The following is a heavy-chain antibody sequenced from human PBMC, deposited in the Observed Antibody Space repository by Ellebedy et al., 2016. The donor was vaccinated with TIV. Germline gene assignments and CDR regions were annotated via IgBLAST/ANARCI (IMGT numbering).Heavy chain of an antibody. V-gene: IGHV4-30-2*01. D-gene: IGHD3-10*01. CDR3: ARDRGSGSYSL. CDR2: IYHSGST. Sequence: SETLSLXXAVSGGSISSGGYSWSWIRQPPGKGLEWIGYIYHSGSTYYNPSLKSRVTISVDRSKNQFSLKLSSVTAADTAVYYCARDRGSGSYSLWGQGTLVTVSS. J-gene: IGHJ4*02. CDR1: GGSISSGGYS.